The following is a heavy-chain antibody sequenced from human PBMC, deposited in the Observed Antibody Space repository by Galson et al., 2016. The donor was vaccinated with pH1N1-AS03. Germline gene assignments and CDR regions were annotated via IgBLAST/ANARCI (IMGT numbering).Heavy chain of an antibody. V-gene: IGHV3-11*01. Sequence: SLRLSCAASGFTFTDYYMTWIRQAPGKGLELISYISSRGSTKYYADSVKGRFAISRDDPKKSVYLQMDRLRVEDTAVYYCARDWGFSWASRPTFDFWGQGTMVAVSA. CDR2: ISSRGSTK. CDR3: ARDWGFSWASRPTFDF. J-gene: IGHJ3*01. D-gene: IGHD6-13*01. CDR1: GFTFTDYY.